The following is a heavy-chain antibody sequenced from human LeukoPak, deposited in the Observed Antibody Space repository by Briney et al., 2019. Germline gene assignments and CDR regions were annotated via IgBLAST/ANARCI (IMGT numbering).Heavy chain of an antibody. CDR3: EGGTY. J-gene: IGHJ4*02. V-gene: IGHV3-30*03. CDR2: ISYDGSNK. Sequence: PGRSLRLSCATSGFTFSGYGMHWVRQAPGKGLDWVAVISYDGSNKYYSDSVKGRFTISRDKSKNTLYLQMNSLRTEDTAVYYCEGGTYWGQGTLVTVSS. CDR1: GFTFSGYG. D-gene: IGHD3-16*01.